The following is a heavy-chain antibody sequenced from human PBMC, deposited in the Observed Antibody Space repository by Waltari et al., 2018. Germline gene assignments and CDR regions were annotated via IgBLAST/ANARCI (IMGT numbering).Heavy chain of an antibody. J-gene: IGHJ4*02. D-gene: IGHD4-17*01. Sequence: EVQLVESGGGLIQPGGSLGLSCAASGFTVSSNYLSWVRQGPGKGLEWVSVIYCGGSTYYADSVKGRFTISRDNSKNTLYLQMNSLRAEDTAVYYCARSNYGDFDYWGQGTLVTVSS. CDR2: IYCGGST. CDR1: GFTVSSNY. CDR3: ARSNYGDFDY. V-gene: IGHV3-53*01.